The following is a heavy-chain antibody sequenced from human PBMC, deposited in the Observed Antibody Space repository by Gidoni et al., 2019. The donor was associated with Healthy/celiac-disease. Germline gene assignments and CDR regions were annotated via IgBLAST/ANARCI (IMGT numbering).Heavy chain of an antibody. J-gene: IGHJ2*01. CDR1: GFSLNTTGVG. CDR2: IYWDDDQ. V-gene: IGHV2-5*02. CDR3: AHSSRDSSGYYYADWYFDL. Sequence: QITLKESGPTLVKPPQTLTLTCTFSGFSLNTTGVGVGWIRQHPGKALEWLALIYWDDDQRSSPSLKSRLTITKDTSKNQVGLTMTNMDPVDTATYYCAHSSRDSSGYYYADWYFDLWGRGTLVTVSS. D-gene: IGHD3-22*01.